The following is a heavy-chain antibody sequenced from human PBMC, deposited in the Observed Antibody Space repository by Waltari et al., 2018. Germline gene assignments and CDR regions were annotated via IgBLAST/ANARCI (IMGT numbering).Heavy chain of an antibody. D-gene: IGHD3-3*01. Sequence: QVQLVQSGAEVKKPGSSVKVSCKASGGTFSSYAISWVRQAPGQGLEWMGGSIPIFGTANYAQKFQGRVTITTDESTSTAYMELSSLRSEDTAVYYCARALDDFWSGYYSWFDPWGQGTLVTVSS. CDR2: SIPIFGTA. J-gene: IGHJ5*02. CDR3: ARALDDFWSGYYSWFDP. V-gene: IGHV1-69*05. CDR1: GGTFSSYA.